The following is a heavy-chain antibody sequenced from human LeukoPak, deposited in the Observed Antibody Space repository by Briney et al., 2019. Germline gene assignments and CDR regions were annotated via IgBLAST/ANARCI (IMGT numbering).Heavy chain of an antibody. V-gene: IGHV3-53*05. J-gene: IGHJ5*02. Sequence: GGSLRLSCAASGFTVSSDYMSWVRQAPGKGLGWVSVIYSGRSTYYADSVKGPFTISRDKSKNTVYLQMNSLRFEDTAMYYCARNWFDPWGQGTLVTVSS. CDR2: IYSGRST. CDR3: ARNWFDP. CDR1: GFTVSSDY.